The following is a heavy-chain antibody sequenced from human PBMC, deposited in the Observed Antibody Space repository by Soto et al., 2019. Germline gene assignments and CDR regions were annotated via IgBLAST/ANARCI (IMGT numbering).Heavy chain of an antibody. CDR2: IYHSGST. Sequence: PSETLSLTCAVSSGSISSSNWWSWVRQPPGKGLEWIGEIYHSGSTNYNPSLKSRATISVDKSKNQFSLKLSSVTAADTAVYYCAAGERVEAAGPPLDYWGQGTLVTVSS. CDR1: SGSISSSNW. D-gene: IGHD6-13*01. J-gene: IGHJ4*02. CDR3: AAGERVEAAGPPLDY. V-gene: IGHV4-4*02.